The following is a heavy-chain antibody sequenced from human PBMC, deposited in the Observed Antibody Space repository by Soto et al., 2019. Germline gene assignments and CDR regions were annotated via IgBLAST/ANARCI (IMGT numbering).Heavy chain of an antibody. J-gene: IGHJ4*02. CDR2: ISGSGGST. Sequence: AGGSLRLSCAASGFTFSSYAMRWVRQAPVKGLEWVSAISGSGGSTYYADSVKGRFTISRDKSKNTLYLQMNSLRAEDTSVYYCARRGSGSYYDYWGQGTLVTVSS. D-gene: IGHD1-26*01. CDR3: ARRGSGSYYDY. CDR1: GFTFSSYA. V-gene: IGHV3-23*01.